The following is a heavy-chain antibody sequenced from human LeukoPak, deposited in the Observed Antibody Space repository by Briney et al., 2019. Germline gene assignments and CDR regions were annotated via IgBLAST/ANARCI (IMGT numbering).Heavy chain of an antibody. CDR3: APGRVVTAIALDT. Sequence: GGSLRLSCAASGFTFSSYAMHWVRQAPGKGLEWVAVISYDGSNKYYADSVKGRFTISRDNSKNTLYLQMNSLRAEDTAVYYCAPGRVVTAIALDTGAQGTLATFS. J-gene: IGHJ5*02. V-gene: IGHV3-30-3*01. CDR2: ISYDGSNK. CDR1: GFTFSSYA. D-gene: IGHD2-21*02.